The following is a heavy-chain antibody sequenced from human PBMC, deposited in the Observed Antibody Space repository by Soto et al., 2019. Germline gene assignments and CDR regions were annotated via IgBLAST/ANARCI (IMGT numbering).Heavy chain of an antibody. CDR2: ICTGGTT. Sequence: SETLSLTCAVSGGSISSFCLTWIRQPPGQGLEWIGYICTGGTTKYNPSLKSRVTMSVDTSKTQFSLKLTSVTAADTAVYYCARVGSKSFYYATDVWGQGTTVTVSS. D-gene: IGHD4-4*01. V-gene: IGHV4-4*09. J-gene: IGHJ6*02. CDR3: ARVGSKSFYYATDV. CDR1: GGSISSFC.